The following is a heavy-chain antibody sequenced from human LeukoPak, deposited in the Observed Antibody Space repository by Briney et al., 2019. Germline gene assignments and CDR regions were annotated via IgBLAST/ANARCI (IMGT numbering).Heavy chain of an antibody. CDR1: GFTFSSYA. J-gene: IGHJ4*02. CDR2: ISGSGGST. CDR3: AKKFSEYSYPEDY. Sequence: PGGSLRLSCAASGFTFSSYAMSWVRQAPGKGLEWVSGISGSGGSTHYADSVKGRFTISRDNSKNTLYLQMNSLRAEDTAVYYCAKKFSEYSYPEDYWGQGTLVTVSS. V-gene: IGHV3-23*01. D-gene: IGHD5-18*01.